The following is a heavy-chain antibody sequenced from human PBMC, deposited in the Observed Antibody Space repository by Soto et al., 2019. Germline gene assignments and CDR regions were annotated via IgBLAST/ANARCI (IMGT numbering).Heavy chain of an antibody. J-gene: IGHJ6*02. D-gene: IGHD3-16*01. CDR2: INPNSGVT. CDR3: ARSWVTGKGGMDV. V-gene: IGHV1-2*04. CDR1: GYTFTGYF. Sequence: ASVKVSCKASGYTFTGYFIHWVRQAPGQGLEWMGWINPNSGVTDYAQKFQGWVTMTRDTSISTAYMELWTLISDDTAVYYYARSWVTGKGGMDVWGQGTTVPSP.